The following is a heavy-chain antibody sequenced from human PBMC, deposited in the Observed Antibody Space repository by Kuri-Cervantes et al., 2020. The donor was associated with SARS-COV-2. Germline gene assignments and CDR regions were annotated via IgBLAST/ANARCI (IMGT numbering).Heavy chain of an antibody. CDR3: ARSGSYGYLQH. J-gene: IGHJ1*01. CDR2: ISAYNGNT. Sequence: ASVKVSCKASGYTFTGYYMHWVRQAPGQGLEWMGWISAYNGNTNYAQKLQGRVTMTTDTFTSTAYMELRSLRSDDTAVYYCARSGSYGYLQHWGQGTLVTVSS. D-gene: IGHD1-26*01. CDR1: GYTFTGYY. V-gene: IGHV1-18*04.